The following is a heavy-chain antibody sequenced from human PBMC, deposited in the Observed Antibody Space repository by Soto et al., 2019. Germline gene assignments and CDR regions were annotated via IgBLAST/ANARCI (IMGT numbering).Heavy chain of an antibody. CDR2: IWYDGSNK. V-gene: IGHV3-33*01. CDR3: ARVVYGDSSEDAFDI. CDR1: GFTFSSYG. J-gene: IGHJ3*02. Sequence: GGSLRLSCVASGFTFSSYGMHWVRQAPGKGLEWVAVIWYDGSNKYCADSVKGRFTISRDNSKNTLYLQMNSLRAEDTAVYYCARVVYGDSSEDAFDIWGQGTMVTVS. D-gene: IGHD4-17*01.